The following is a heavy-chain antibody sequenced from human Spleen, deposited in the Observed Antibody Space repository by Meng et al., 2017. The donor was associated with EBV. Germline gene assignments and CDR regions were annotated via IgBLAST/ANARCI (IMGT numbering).Heavy chain of an antibody. D-gene: IGHD3-22*01. J-gene: IGHJ4*02. V-gene: IGHV7-4-1*02. CDR2: INTNTGDP. CDR1: GYIFTAYA. Sequence: QVQLVQSGSELKKPGASVKVSCKASGYIFTAYAMNWVRQAPGQGLEWMGWINTNTGDPTYARGFTGRFVFSLDTAVSTAYLQINGLKAEDTAVYFCASANSSGYYYMYWGQGTLVTV. CDR3: ASANSSGYYYMY.